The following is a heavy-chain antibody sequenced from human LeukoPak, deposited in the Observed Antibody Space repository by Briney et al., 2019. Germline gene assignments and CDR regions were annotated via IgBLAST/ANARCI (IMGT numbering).Heavy chain of an antibody. D-gene: IGHD6-13*01. V-gene: IGHV4-59*13. Sequence: PSETPSLTCTVSGASISDYYWSWIRQPPGKGLEWIGYIYYSGSTNYNPSLKSRVTISIDTSKNQFSLKVSSVTAADTAVYYCARAKAAAGIDYFDYWGQGTLVTVSS. J-gene: IGHJ4*02. CDR1: GASISDYY. CDR3: ARAKAAAGIDYFDY. CDR2: IYYSGST.